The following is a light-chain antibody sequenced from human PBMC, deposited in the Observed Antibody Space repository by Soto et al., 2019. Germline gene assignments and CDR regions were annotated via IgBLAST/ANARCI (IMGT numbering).Light chain of an antibody. CDR2: EVT. CDR1: STHIGAYND. J-gene: IGLJ1*01. Sequence: QSVLTQPASVAGSPGQSITISCTGTSTHIGAYNDFSWYQEHPGTAPKLLIYEVTNRHSGVSNRLSGSKSGNTASLTISGLQAEDEANYYCNSYTTLSNRVFGTGTKVTVL. V-gene: IGLV2-14*01. CDR3: NSYTTLSNRV.